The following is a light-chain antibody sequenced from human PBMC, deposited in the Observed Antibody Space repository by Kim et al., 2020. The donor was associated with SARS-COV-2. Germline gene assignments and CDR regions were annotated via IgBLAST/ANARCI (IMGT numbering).Light chain of an antibody. CDR2: QDI. CDR3: QAWDSSTAI. V-gene: IGLV3-1*01. Sequence: SYELTQPPSVSVSPGQTASITCSGDKLGDKYVCWYQQKAGQSPILVIYQDIKRPSGIPERFSGSNSGNTATLTISGTQATDEADYYCQAWDSSTAIFGGGTKLTVL. J-gene: IGLJ2*01. CDR1: KLGDKY.